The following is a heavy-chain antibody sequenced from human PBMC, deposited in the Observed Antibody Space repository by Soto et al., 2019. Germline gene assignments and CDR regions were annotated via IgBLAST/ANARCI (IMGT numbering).Heavy chain of an antibody. V-gene: IGHV4-61*01. CDR2: IYYSGST. CDR1: CGSVRRGCYY. Sequence: SGTPSPTRPLSCGSVRRGCYYWSWIPQPPGERLEGIVYIYYSGSTNYNPSLMSRVTISVDTSKNQFSLKLSSVTAADTAVYYCARDRYYDILTGYYTGYYYYGMDVWGQGTTVTVSS. CDR3: ARDRYYDILTGYYTGYYYYGMDV. D-gene: IGHD3-9*01. J-gene: IGHJ6*02.